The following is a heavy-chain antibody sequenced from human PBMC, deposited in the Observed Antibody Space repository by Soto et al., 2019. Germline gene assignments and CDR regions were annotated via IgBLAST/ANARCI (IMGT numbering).Heavy chain of an antibody. D-gene: IGHD3-22*01. Sequence: EVRLVESGGGLVKPGGSLRLSCAASGFTFSSHSMGWVHQVPGRGLEWVASISSSSTYIYYADSVKGRFIISRDNAKNTLLLQRNSLRAEDTADYYFVTRITTLRPVDYLGQGTLVTVSS. CDR2: ISSSSTYI. CDR1: GFTFSSHS. V-gene: IGHV3-21*01. CDR3: VTRITTLRPVDY. J-gene: IGHJ4*02.